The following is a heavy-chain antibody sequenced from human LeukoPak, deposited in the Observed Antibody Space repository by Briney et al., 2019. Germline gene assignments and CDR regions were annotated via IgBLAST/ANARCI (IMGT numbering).Heavy chain of an antibody. D-gene: IGHD3-3*01. CDR2: ISGSGDIT. CDR3: LRWSGFHY. V-gene: IGHV3-23*01. Sequence: GGSLRLSCAASGFTFSSYSMNWVRQAPGKGLEWVSTISGSGDITYYADSVRGRFTISRDNSKDTLYLQMNNLRAEDTAVYYCLRWSGFHYWGQGTRVTVSS. J-gene: IGHJ4*02. CDR1: GFTFSSYS.